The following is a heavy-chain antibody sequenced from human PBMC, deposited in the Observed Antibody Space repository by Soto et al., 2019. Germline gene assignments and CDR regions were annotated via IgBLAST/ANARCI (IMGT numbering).Heavy chain of an antibody. CDR1: GYTFTSYG. CDR2: ISAYNGNT. D-gene: IGHD4-4*01. CDR3: ARDRIRRDDYNPACDY. Sequence: ASVKVSCKASGYTFTSYGISWVRQAPGQGLEWMGWISAYNGNTNYAQKLQGRVTMTTDTSTSTAYMELRSLRSDDTAVYYCARDRIRRDDYNPACDYWGQGTLVTVSS. V-gene: IGHV1-18*01. J-gene: IGHJ4*02.